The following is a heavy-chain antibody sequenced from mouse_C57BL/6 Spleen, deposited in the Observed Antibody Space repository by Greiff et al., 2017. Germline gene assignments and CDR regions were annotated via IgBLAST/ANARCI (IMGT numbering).Heavy chain of an antibody. V-gene: IGHV14-2*01. J-gene: IGHJ2*01. CDR2: IDPEDGAT. CDR1: GFNIKDYY. Sequence: VQLQQSGAELVKPGASVKLSCTASGFNIKDYYMHWVKQRTEQGLEWIGRIDPEDGATKYASKVQGKATIAADTSSNTAYLQLSSLTSEDTAVYYWASITTDYFDYWGQGTTLTVSS. D-gene: IGHD1-1*01. CDR3: ASITTDYFDY.